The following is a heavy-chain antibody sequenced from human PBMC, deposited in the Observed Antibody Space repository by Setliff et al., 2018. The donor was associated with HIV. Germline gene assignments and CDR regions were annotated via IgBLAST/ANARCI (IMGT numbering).Heavy chain of an antibody. CDR1: GFTFGKVW. CDR3: TTLVGANPYHDAFDI. V-gene: IGHV3-15*07. CDR2: IKSSRDGGTT. D-gene: IGHD1-26*01. Sequence: KPGGSLRLSCAASGFTFGKVWMNWVRQAPGKGLGWVGRIKSSRDGGTTDYAAPVKGRFTISKDDSINTLYLQMNSLETEDTAVYYCTTLVGANPYHDAFDIWGQGTMVTVSS. J-gene: IGHJ3*02.